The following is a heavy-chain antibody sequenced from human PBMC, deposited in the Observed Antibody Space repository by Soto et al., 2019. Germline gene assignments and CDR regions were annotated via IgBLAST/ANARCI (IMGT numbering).Heavy chain of an antibody. Sequence: KPSETLSLTCTVSNDSIRSGTYYWAWIRQPPGRGLEWMGSLSYLGTTDYNPSLKSRVTISVDTSKNQFSLKLSSVTAADTAVYYCRFLEWLLYRYSDYYGMDVWGQGTTVTVSS. CDR1: NDSIRSGTYY. D-gene: IGHD3-3*01. CDR2: LSYLGTT. CDR3: RFLEWLLYRYSDYYGMDV. J-gene: IGHJ6*02. V-gene: IGHV4-39*01.